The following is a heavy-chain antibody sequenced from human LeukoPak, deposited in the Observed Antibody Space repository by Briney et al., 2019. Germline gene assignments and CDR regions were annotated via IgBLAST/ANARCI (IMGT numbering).Heavy chain of an antibody. D-gene: IGHD6-13*01. J-gene: IGHJ4*02. CDR1: GFAFSTYS. V-gene: IGHV3-21*01. CDR2: ITSTATYI. Sequence: KPGGSLRLSCAASGFAFSTYSMNWLRQAPGKGLEWISSITSTATYIYYADSVKGRFTISRDNTKNSLYLQMNSLRAEDTAVYFCARVAGGKFHLDYWGQGTQVTVSS. CDR3: ARVAGGKFHLDY.